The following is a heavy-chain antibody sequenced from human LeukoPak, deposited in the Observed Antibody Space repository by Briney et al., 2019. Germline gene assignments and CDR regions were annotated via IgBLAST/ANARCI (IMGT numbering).Heavy chain of an antibody. D-gene: IGHD4-23*01. V-gene: IGHV3-21*01. Sequence: GGSLRLSCAASGFTFSSYSMNWVRQAPGKGLEWVSSISSSSSYIYYADSVKGRFTISRDNAKNSLYLQMNSLRAEDTAVYYCASIYMIMVVTPDYFDYWGQGTLVTVSS. CDR2: ISSSSSYI. CDR1: GFTFSSYS. J-gene: IGHJ4*02. CDR3: ASIYMIMVVTPDYFDY.